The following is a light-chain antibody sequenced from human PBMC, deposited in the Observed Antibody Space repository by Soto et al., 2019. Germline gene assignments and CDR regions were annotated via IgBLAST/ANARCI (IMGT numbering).Light chain of an antibody. V-gene: IGLV4-60*02. CDR1: SGHSSYI. J-gene: IGLJ3*02. CDR2: LEGSGSY. Sequence: QLVLTQSSSASASLGSSVKLTCTLSSGHSSYIIAWHQQQPGKAPRYLMKLEGSGSYNKGSGVPDRFSGSSSGADRYLTISNLQFEDEADSYCETWDSNTHVFGGGTKVTVL. CDR3: ETWDSNTHV.